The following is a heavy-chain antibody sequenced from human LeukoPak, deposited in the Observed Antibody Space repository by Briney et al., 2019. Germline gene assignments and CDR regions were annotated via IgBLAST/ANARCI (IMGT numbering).Heavy chain of an antibody. V-gene: IGHV1-24*01. Sequence: GASVKVSCKVSGNTLTELSMHWVRQAPGKGLEWMGGFDPEDGETIYAQKFQGRVTMTEDTSTDTAYMELSSLRSEDTAVYYCARDEPYCGGDCYSISWGQGTLVTVSS. D-gene: IGHD2-21*01. CDR2: FDPEDGET. CDR3: ARDEPYCGGDCYSIS. J-gene: IGHJ5*02. CDR1: GNTLTELS.